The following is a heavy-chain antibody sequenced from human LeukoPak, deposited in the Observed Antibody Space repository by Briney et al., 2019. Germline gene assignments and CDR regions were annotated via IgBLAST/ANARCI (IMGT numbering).Heavy chain of an antibody. CDR1: GFTFSSYG. CDR3: VRVHPFYGWEY. D-gene: IGHD2/OR15-2a*01. V-gene: IGHV3-74*01. J-gene: IGHJ4*02. Sequence: GGSLRLSCAASGFTFSSYGMHWVRQAPGKGLVWVSRINSDGSTTSYADSVRGRFTISRDNAKNKLFLQMNSLRAEDTAVYYCVRVHPFYGWEYWGQGTLVTVSS. CDR2: INSDGSTT.